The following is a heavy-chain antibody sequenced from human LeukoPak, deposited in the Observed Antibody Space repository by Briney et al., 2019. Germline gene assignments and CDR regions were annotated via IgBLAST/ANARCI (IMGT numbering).Heavy chain of an antibody. CDR3: ATYCSSTSCYIWGYYFDY. D-gene: IGHD2-2*01. CDR2: IIPISGTA. Sequence: SVKVSCKASGGTFSNYAISWVRQAPGQGLEWMGGIIPISGTANYAQKFQDRITITADESTSTAYMELSSLRSEDTAVYYCATYCSSTSCYIWGYYFDYWGQGTLVTVSS. V-gene: IGHV1-69*13. J-gene: IGHJ4*02. CDR1: GGTFSNYA.